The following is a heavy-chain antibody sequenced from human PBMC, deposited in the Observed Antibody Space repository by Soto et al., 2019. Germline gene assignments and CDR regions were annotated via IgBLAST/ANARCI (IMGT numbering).Heavy chain of an antibody. V-gene: IGHV1-8*01. Sequence: ASVKVSCKASGYTFTSYDINWVRQATGQGFEYLGWMNPNSGNTGYAQKLQGRVTMTTDTSTSTAYMELRSLRSDDTAVYYCARDQSSSGWSNWFDPWGQGTLVTVSS. CDR2: MNPNSGNT. D-gene: IGHD6-19*01. J-gene: IGHJ5*02. CDR3: ARDQSSSGWSNWFDP. CDR1: GYTFTSYD.